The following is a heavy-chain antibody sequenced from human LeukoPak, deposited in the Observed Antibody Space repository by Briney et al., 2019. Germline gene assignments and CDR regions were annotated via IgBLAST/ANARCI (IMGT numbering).Heavy chain of an antibody. CDR3: ARRIRRNDFWSGYYPYYFDY. CDR1: GYCFTSYW. CDR2: IYPGGSDT. D-gene: IGHD3-3*01. Sequence: GESLKISCKGSGYCFTSYWIGWVRQMPGKGLEWMGIIYPGGSDTRYSPSFQGQVTISADKSISTAYLQWSSLKASDTAMYYCARRIRRNDFWSGYYPYYFDYWGQGTLVTVSS. V-gene: IGHV5-51*01. J-gene: IGHJ4*02.